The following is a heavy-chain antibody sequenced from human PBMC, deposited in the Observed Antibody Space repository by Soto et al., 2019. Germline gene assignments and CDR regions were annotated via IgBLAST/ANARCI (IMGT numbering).Heavy chain of an antibody. D-gene: IGHD5-18*01. V-gene: IGHV3-30-3*01. CDR2: ISYDGSNK. CDR3: ARDRVQLWLHHYYYYYGMDV. J-gene: IGHJ6*02. Sequence: QVQLVESGGGVVQPGRSLRLSCAASGFTFSSYAMHWVRQAPGKGLEWVAVISYDGSNKYYADSVKGRFTISRDNSKNTLYLQMNSLRAEDTAVYYCARDRVQLWLHHYYYYYGMDVWGQGTTVTVSS. CDR1: GFTFSSYA.